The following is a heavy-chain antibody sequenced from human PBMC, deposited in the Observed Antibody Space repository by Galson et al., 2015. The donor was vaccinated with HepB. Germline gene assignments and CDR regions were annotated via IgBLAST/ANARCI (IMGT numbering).Heavy chain of an antibody. Sequence: SLRLSCAASGFTFSSYWMHWVRQAPGKGLVWVSRINSDRSSTTYADSVKGRFTISRDNAKNTLYLQMNSLRAEDTALYYCARAPNYYDSSGYPISGYYFDYWGQGTLVTVSS. J-gene: IGHJ4*02. CDR3: ARAPNYYDSSGYPISGYYFDY. CDR2: INSDRSST. V-gene: IGHV3-74*01. D-gene: IGHD3-22*01. CDR1: GFTFSSYW.